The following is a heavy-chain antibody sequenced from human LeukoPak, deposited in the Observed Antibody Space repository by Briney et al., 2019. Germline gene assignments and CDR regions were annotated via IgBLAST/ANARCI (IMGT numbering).Heavy chain of an antibody. Sequence: GASVKVSCKASGYTFTSYGISWVRQAPGQGLEWMGRIIPILGIANYAQKFQGRVTITADKSTSTAYMELSSLRSEDTAVYYCARDVGGSPYYFDYWGQGTLVTVSS. CDR2: IIPILGIA. CDR1: GYTFTSYG. V-gene: IGHV1-69*04. CDR3: ARDVGGSPYYFDY. D-gene: IGHD5-12*01. J-gene: IGHJ4*02.